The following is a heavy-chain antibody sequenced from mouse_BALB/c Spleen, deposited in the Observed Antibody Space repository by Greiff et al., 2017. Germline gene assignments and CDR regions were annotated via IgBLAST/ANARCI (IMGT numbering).Heavy chain of an antibody. Sequence: EVQLQQSGTVLARPGASVKMSCKASGYTFTSYWMHWVKQRPGQGLEWIGAIYPGNSDTSYNQKFKGKAKLTAVTSTSTAYMELSSLTNEDSAVYYCTRHLLNWAYAMDYWGQGTSVTVSS. D-gene: IGHD4-1*01. V-gene: IGHV1-5*01. J-gene: IGHJ4*01. CDR3: TRHLLNWAYAMDY. CDR1: GYTFTSYW. CDR2: IYPGNSDT.